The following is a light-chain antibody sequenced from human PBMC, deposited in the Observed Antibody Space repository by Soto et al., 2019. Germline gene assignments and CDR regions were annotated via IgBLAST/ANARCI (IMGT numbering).Light chain of an antibody. CDR3: QQRSNWPPFT. J-gene: IGKJ5*01. V-gene: IGKV3-11*01. CDR2: DAS. Sequence: EIVLTQSPATLRLSPGERATLSCRASQSVSRNLAWYQQKPGQAPRLLIYDASNRATGIPARFSGSGSVTDFTLTISSLEPEDFAVYYCQQRSNWPPFTFGQGTRLEIK. CDR1: QSVSRN.